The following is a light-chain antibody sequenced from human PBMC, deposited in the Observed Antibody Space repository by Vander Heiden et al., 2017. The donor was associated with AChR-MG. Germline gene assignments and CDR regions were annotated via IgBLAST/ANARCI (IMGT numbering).Light chain of an antibody. Sequence: QSVLTPPPSASGTPGQRVTISCSGSSSNIGSNTVNWFQQLPGTAPKLLINSSNQRPSGVPERFSGSKSGTAASLAISGLQSEDEADYYCAAWDDSLNGWVFGGGTKLTVL. J-gene: IGLJ3*02. CDR2: SSN. CDR1: SSNIGSNT. V-gene: IGLV1-44*01. CDR3: AAWDDSLNGWV.